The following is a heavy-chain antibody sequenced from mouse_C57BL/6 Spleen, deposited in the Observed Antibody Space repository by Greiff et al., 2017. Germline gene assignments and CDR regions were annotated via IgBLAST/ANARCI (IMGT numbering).Heavy chain of an antibody. Sequence: VQLQQSGAELVRPGTSVKVSCKASGYAFTNYLIEWVKQRPGQGLEWIGVIYPGSGGTNYNEKFKGKATLTADKSSSTAYMQLSSLTSEDSAVYICERSVVATEGFAYWGQGTLVTVSA. CDR1: GYAFTNYL. V-gene: IGHV1-54*01. D-gene: IGHD1-1*01. CDR2: IYPGSGGT. CDR3: ERSVVATEGFAY. J-gene: IGHJ3*01.